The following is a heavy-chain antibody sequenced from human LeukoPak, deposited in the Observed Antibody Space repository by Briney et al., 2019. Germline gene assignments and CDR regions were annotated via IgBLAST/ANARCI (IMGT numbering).Heavy chain of an antibody. D-gene: IGHD1-26*01. Sequence: PGGSLRLSCAASGFTFSDYYMSWIRQAPGKGLEWVSYISSSGSTIYYADSVKGRFTISRDNAKNSLYLQMNSLRAEDTAVYYRARVFGEWERTWVAFDIWGQGTMVTVSS. CDR3: ARVFGEWERTWVAFDI. J-gene: IGHJ3*02. CDR1: GFTFSDYY. V-gene: IGHV3-11*01. CDR2: ISSSGSTI.